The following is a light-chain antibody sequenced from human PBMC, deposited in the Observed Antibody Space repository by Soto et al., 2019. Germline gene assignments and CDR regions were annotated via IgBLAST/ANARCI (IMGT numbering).Light chain of an antibody. J-gene: IGKJ4*01. CDR1: QGISNY. CDR3: LQHNSYPLT. CDR2: GAS. Sequence: DIQMTQSPSAMSASLGDGVSIACRASQGISNYLAWFQQKPGKVPKRPIYGASSLQGGVPSRFSGSGSGTEFTLTISSLQPEDFATYYCLQHNSYPLTFGGGTKVDIK. V-gene: IGKV1-17*03.